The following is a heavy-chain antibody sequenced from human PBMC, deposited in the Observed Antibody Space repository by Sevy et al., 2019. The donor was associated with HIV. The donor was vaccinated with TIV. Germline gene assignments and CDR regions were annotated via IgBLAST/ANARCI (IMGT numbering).Heavy chain of an antibody. V-gene: IGHV1-69*13. Sequence: ASVKVSCKASGGTFSSYAISWVRQAPGQGLEWMGGIIPIFGTANYAQTFQGSVTITADESTSTAYMALCSLRCEHTAVYYGARDAPSYCRSTSCGGGHFDYWGQGTLVTVSS. J-gene: IGHJ4*02. CDR1: GGTFSSYA. CDR3: ARDAPSYCRSTSCGGGHFDY. D-gene: IGHD2-2*01. CDR2: IIPIFGTA.